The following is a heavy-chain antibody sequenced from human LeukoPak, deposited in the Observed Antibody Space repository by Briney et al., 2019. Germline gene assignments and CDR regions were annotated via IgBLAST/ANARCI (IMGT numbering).Heavy chain of an antibody. CDR3: ARTYGGNSKGEGYYFDY. CDR1: GGSISSGGYS. V-gene: IGHV4-30-2*01. D-gene: IGHD4-23*01. CDR2: IYHSGST. J-gene: IGHJ4*02. Sequence: SQTLSLTCAVSGGSISSGGYSWSWIRQPPGKGLEWIGYIYHSGSTYYNPSLKSRVTISVDRSKNQFSLKLSSVTAADTAVYYCARTYGGNSKGEGYYFDYWGQGTLVTVSS.